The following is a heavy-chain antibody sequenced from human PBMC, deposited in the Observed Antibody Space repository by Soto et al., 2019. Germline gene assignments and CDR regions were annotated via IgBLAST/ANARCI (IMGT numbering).Heavy chain of an antibody. Sequence: SETLSLTCTVSGGSISSYYWSWIRQPPGKGLEWIGYIYYSGSTNYNPSLKSRVTISVDTSKNQFSLKLSSVTAADTAVYYCARRTLVAAKGTGLLDDAFDIWGQGTMVTVSS. CDR3: ARRTLVAAKGTGLLDDAFDI. CDR2: IYYSGST. V-gene: IGHV4-59*08. D-gene: IGHD2-15*01. CDR1: GGSISSYY. J-gene: IGHJ3*02.